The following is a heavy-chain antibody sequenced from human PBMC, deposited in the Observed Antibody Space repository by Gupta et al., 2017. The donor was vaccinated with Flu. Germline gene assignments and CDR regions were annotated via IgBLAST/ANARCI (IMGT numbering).Heavy chain of an antibody. J-gene: IGHJ4*02. V-gene: IGHV1-24*01. D-gene: IGHD6-13*01. CDR1: GYTLTELS. CDR2: LDLEEGGT. Sequence: QVQLVQSGAEVKKPGASVKVSCQVSGYTLTELSMHWVRQAPGKGLEWMGGLDLEEGGTSDAEKFQGRVSMTEDTSTDTAYMALGRLRSEDTAVYYCAGRRAEVVDFDYWGQGTLVTVSS. CDR3: AGRRAEVVDFDY.